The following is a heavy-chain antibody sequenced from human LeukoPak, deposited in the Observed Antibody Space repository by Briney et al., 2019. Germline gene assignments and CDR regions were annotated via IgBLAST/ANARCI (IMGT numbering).Heavy chain of an antibody. V-gene: IGHV4-59*01. CDR1: GGSISSYY. CDR2: IYDSGST. CDR3: ACLTTADAFDI. J-gene: IGHJ3*02. D-gene: IGHD3-22*01. Sequence: SETLSLTCTVTGGSISSYYWSWIRQPPGKGLEWIGYIYDSGSTNYNPSLKSRVTISVDTSKNQFSLRLSSVTAADTAVYYCACLTTADAFDIWGQGTMVTVSS.